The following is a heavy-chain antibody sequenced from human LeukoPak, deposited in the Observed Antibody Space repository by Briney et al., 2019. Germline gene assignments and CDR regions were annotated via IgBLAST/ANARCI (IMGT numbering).Heavy chain of an antibody. Sequence: GESLKISCKVSGYSFTNYWIGWVRQMPGKGLEWMGIIYPGDSDTRYSPSFQGQVTISADKSISTAYLQWSSLKAPDTAMYYCARHLGYNYGNFDYWGQGTLVTVSS. J-gene: IGHJ4*02. V-gene: IGHV5-51*01. D-gene: IGHD5-18*01. CDR2: IYPGDSDT. CDR1: GYSFTNYW. CDR3: ARHLGYNYGNFDY.